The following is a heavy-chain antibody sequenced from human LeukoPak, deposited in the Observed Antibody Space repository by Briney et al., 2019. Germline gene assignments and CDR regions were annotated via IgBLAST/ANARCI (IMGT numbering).Heavy chain of an antibody. V-gene: IGHV3-9*01. Sequence: GGSLRLSCAASGFSFDDYAMHWVRQAPGKGREWVSGISWNSGSIGYADSVKGRFTISRDNAKNSLYLQMNSLRAEDTALYYCAKDGGASGYSYAFDYWGQGTLVTVSS. J-gene: IGHJ4*02. CDR1: GFSFDDYA. CDR2: ISWNSGSI. D-gene: IGHD5-18*01. CDR3: AKDGGASGYSYAFDY.